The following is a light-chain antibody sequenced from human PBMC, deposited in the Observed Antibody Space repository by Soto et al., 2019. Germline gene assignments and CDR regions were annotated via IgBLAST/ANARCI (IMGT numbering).Light chain of an antibody. J-gene: IGKJ1*01. CDR2: GFS. Sequence: ELVLTQSPVALSLSSGERATLSCRASQSVSSTLLTWYQQTPDQAPSLLIYGFSSRATGIPDRFSGSGSGADFTLTISRVEAEDFAVYFCQHYGDSSWTFGQASRVEIK. V-gene: IGKV3-20*01. CDR1: QSVSSTL. CDR3: QHYGDSSWT.